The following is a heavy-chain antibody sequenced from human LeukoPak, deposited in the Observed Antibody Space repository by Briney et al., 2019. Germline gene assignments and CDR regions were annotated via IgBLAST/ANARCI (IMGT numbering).Heavy chain of an antibody. CDR3: ARRHHFGFLDS. CDR1: GVMFPSYW. CDR2: IKQDGSEK. Sequence: GGSLILSCAASGVMFPSYWMTWVRQAPGKGLEWVANIKQDGSEKYYVDSVKGRFTISRDNAKNSVYLQMNSLRAEDTAVYYCARRHHFGFLDSWGQGTLVTVSS. J-gene: IGHJ4*02. D-gene: IGHD3-10*01. V-gene: IGHV3-7*04.